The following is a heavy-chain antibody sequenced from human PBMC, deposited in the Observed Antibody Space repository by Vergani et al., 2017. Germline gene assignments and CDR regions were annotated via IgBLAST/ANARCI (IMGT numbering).Heavy chain of an antibody. J-gene: IGHJ4*02. CDR2: IYHSGST. CDR3: ARHDRKTYTATMGWYDY. D-gene: IGHD3-16*01. V-gene: IGHV4-4*01. Sequence: QVQLQESGPGLVKPPGTLSLTCAVSGGSISGTNWWSWVRQSPGKGLEWIGEIYHSGSTNYNPSLKSRVTISVDKSKNQFSLKLSSVTAADTALYFCARHDRKTYTATMGWYDYWGQGILVTVSS. CDR1: GGSISGTNW.